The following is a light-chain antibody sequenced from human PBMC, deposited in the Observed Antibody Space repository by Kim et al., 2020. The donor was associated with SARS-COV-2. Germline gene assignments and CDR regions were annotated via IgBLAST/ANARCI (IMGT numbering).Light chain of an antibody. Sequence: SSELTQDPAVSVALGQTVRITCQGDSLRSYYASWYQQKLGQAPVLVIYGKTNRPSGIPDRFSGSTSGNTASLTITGAQSEDEADYYCSSRDSSGNLVIFG. CDR2: GKT. V-gene: IGLV3-19*01. J-gene: IGLJ2*01. CDR3: SSRDSSGNLVI. CDR1: SLRSYY.